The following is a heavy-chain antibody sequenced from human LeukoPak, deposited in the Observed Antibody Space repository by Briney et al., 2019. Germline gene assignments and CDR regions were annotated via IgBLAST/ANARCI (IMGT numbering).Heavy chain of an antibody. J-gene: IGHJ4*02. CDR1: GFTFDDYA. CDR2: ISWDGGST. V-gene: IGHV3-43D*04. Sequence: GGSLRLSCAASGFTFDDYAMHWVRQAPGKGLEWVSLISWDGGSTYYADSVKGRFTISRDNSKNSLYLQMNSLRAEDTASYYCAKVLLRYFDWSPFDYWGQGTLVTVSS. CDR3: AKVLLRYFDWSPFDY. D-gene: IGHD3-9*01.